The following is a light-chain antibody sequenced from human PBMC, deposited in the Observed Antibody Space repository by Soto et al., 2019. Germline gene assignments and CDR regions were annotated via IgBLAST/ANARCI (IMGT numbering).Light chain of an antibody. CDR2: AAS. V-gene: IGKV1-27*01. Sequence: DIQMTQSPSSLSVSVVDRVTITCRPVLPISNSLAYYHHKPGKIPNLLIYAASTLQAGVPSRFSGSGSGTDFTLTISSLQPEDVAAYYCQEYNSAPPTVGGGNKVDIK. CDR3: QEYNSAPPT. CDR1: LPISNS. J-gene: IGKJ4*01.